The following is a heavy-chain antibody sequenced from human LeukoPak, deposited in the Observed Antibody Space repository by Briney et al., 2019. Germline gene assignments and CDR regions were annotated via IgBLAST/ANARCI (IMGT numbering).Heavy chain of an antibody. CDR3: ARYLQRYFDWLIDY. CDR1: GYSFTSYW. CDR2: IYPGDSDT. Sequence: GESLKISCKGSGYSFTSYWIGWVRQMPGKGLEWMGIIYPGDSDTRYSPSFQGQVTISAHKSISTAYLQWSSLKASGTAMYYCARYLQRYFDWLIDYWGQGTLVTVSS. J-gene: IGHJ4*02. V-gene: IGHV5-51*01. D-gene: IGHD3-9*01.